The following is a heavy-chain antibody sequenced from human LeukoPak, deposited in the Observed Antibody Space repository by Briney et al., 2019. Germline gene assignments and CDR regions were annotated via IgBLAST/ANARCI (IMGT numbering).Heavy chain of an antibody. CDR3: AKQAYDSPRTDFDY. V-gene: IGHV3-23*01. CDR1: GFKYDDYA. D-gene: IGHD3-22*01. J-gene: IGHJ4*02. CDR2: VSTSGGST. Sequence: GGSLRLSCAASGFKYDDYAMHWVRQAPGKGLEWVSGVSTSGGSTYYADSVKGRFTISRDNSKNTLHLQMNSLRAEDTAIYYCAKQAYDSPRTDFDYWGQGTLVTVSS.